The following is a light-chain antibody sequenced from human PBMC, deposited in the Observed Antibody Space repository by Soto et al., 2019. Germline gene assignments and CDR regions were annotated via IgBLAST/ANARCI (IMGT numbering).Light chain of an antibody. J-gene: IGKJ5*01. CDR2: GAS. CDR1: QGISSY. Sequence: IQLTQSPSSLSASVGDRVTITCRASQGISSYLAWYQQKPGKAPKLLIYGASTLEGGVPFRFSGSGSGTDFTLTISSLQPEDFATYYCQQLNIYPTPLGHGIRLESK. CDR3: QQLNIYPTP. V-gene: IGKV1-9*01.